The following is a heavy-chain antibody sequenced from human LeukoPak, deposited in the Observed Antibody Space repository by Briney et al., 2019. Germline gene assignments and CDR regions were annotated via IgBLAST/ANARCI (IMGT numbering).Heavy chain of an antibody. Sequence: SVKVSCKASGGTFSSYAINWVRQAPGQGLEWMGGIIPIFDTADYAQKFQGRVTFTSDDSTSTAYMELSSLRSEDTAVYYCARLKRGIGAAGTSLRGWFDPWGQGTLVTVSS. J-gene: IGHJ5*02. CDR3: ARLKRGIGAAGTSLRGWFDP. CDR2: IIPIFDTA. CDR1: GGTFSSYA. V-gene: IGHV1-69*13. D-gene: IGHD6-13*01.